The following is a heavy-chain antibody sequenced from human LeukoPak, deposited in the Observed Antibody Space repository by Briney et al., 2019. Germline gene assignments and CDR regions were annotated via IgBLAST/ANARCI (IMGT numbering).Heavy chain of an antibody. V-gene: IGHV1-18*01. Sequence: ASVKVSCRASGYTFINYNIAWVRQAPGQGLEWMGWISVHNGNTYYAQKIQGRVAMTTDRSTTTAYMELRGLRSDDTAVYFCARDVSDGFGERFIDAFDIWGQGTVVTVSS. CDR2: ISVHNGNT. CDR1: GYTFINYN. D-gene: IGHD3-10*01. CDR3: ARDVSDGFGERFIDAFDI. J-gene: IGHJ3*02.